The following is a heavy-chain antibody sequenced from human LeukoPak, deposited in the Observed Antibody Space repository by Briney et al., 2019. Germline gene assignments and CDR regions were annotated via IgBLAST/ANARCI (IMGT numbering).Heavy chain of an antibody. J-gene: IGHJ6*02. CDR3: AKGRGSYFYDLDV. Sequence: GGSLRLSCAASGFTFSTYTMNWVRQAPGKGLEWVSSISGSSNYMYYADSLKGRFTISRDNSENTLYLQMNSLSSEDTAVYYCAKGRGSYFYDLDVWGQGTTVTVS. V-gene: IGHV3-21*01. CDR1: GFTFSTYT. CDR2: ISGSSNYM.